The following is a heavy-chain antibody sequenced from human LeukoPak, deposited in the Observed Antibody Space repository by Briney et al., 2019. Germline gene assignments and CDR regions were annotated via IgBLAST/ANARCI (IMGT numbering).Heavy chain of an antibody. D-gene: IGHD6-19*01. CDR3: ARVLRTRIIKRSIAVAGTL. V-gene: IGHV3-48*04. Sequence: PGGSLRLSCAASGFTFSSYSMNWVRQAPGKGLEWVSYISSSGSTIYYADSVKGRFTISRDNAKNSLYLQMNSLRAEDTAVYYCARVLRTRIIKRSIAVAGTLWGQGTLVTVSS. CDR2: ISSSGSTI. J-gene: IGHJ4*02. CDR1: GFTFSSYS.